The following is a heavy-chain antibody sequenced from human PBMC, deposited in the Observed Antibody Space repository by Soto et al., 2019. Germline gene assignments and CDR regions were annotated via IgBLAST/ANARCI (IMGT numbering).Heavy chain of an antibody. V-gene: IGHV3-7*01. J-gene: IGHJ6*02. Sequence: GGSLRLSCAASGFTFSSYGMSWVRQAPGKGLEWVANIKKDGSEKYYLDSVKGRFTISRDNAKNSLYLQMNSLGAEDTAVYYCARDFVVGGPTINYYYGMDVWGQGTTVTVSS. CDR2: IKKDGSEK. CDR3: ARDFVVGGPTINYYYGMDV. CDR1: GFTFSSYG. D-gene: IGHD1-26*01.